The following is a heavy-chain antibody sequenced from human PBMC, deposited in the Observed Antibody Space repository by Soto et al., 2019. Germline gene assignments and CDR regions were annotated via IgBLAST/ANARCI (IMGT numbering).Heavy chain of an antibody. CDR3: ASSDFDGVKGAWFDP. D-gene: IGHD3-9*01. CDR1: GGSISSGDYY. CDR2: IYYSGST. V-gene: IGHV4-30-4*01. Sequence: KTSETLSLTCTVSGGSISSGDYYWSWIRQPPGKGLEWIGYIYYSGSTYYNPSLKSRVTISVDTSKNQFSLKLSSVTAADTAVYYCASSDFDGVKGAWFDPWGQGTLVTVSS. J-gene: IGHJ5*02.